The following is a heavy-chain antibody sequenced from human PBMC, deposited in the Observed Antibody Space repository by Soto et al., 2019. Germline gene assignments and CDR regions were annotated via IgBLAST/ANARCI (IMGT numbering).Heavy chain of an antibody. D-gene: IGHD3-22*01. CDR2: VHYTGTA. V-gene: IGHV4-39*02. CDR1: GGSISSSTYY. Sequence: LTCTVSGGSISSSTYYWAWVRQPPGKGLEWVASVHYTGTAFYTDSLRARLTVSVDTSKNHFSLSVNSVTAADTAVYYCARTYDDSGPNSGGYGFDIWGQGTMVTVSS. CDR3: ARTYDDSGPNSGGYGFDI. J-gene: IGHJ3*02.